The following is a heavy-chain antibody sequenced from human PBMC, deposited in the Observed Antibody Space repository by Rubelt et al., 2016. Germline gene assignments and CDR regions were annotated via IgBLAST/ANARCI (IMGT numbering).Heavy chain of an antibody. V-gene: IGHV4-34*01. J-gene: IGHJ4*02. CDR3: ARAPVVTTYFDY. CDR2: INHSGST. Sequence: QVQLQQWGAGLLKPSETLSLTCAVYGGSFSGYYWSWIRQPPGKGLEWIGEINHSGSTNYNPSLKSRVTISVDTSKNQFSLKLSSVTAADTAVYYCARAPVVTTYFDYWGQGTLVTVSS. CDR1: GGSFSGYY. D-gene: IGHD2-21*02.